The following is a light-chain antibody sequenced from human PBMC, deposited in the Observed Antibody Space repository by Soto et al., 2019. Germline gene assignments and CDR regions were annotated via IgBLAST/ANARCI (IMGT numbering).Light chain of an antibody. CDR3: QQYNNWPIT. CDR2: GAS. J-gene: IGKJ5*01. CDR1: QSVSSN. V-gene: IGKV3-15*01. Sequence: EMVMTECPATLSVSPGERATLSCRASQSVSSNLAWYQQKPGQAPRLLIYGASTRATGIPARFSGSGSGTEFTLTISSLQSEDFAVYYCQQYNNWPITFGQGTRLEIK.